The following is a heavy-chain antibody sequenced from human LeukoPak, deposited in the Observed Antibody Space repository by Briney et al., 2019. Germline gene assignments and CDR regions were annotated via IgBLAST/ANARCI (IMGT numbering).Heavy chain of an antibody. CDR3: ARDKGSSPYYYYYMDV. Sequence: PGGSLRLSCAASGFTFRTYCMHWVRQAPAKGLEWVAVIAYDGSNKYYADSVKGRFTISRDNSKSTLFLQMNSLGPEDTAVYYCARDKGSSPYYYYYMDVWGKGTTVTVSS. CDR2: IAYDGSNK. V-gene: IGHV3-30-3*01. D-gene: IGHD6-13*01. CDR1: GFTFRTYC. J-gene: IGHJ6*03.